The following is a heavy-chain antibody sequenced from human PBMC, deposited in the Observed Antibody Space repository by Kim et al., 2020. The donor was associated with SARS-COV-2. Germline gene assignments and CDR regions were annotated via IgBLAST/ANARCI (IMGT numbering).Heavy chain of an antibody. CDR3: AKAINYDSSGYTDY. CDR2: ISGSGGST. J-gene: IGHJ4*02. V-gene: IGHV3-23*01. D-gene: IGHD3-22*01. Sequence: GGSLRLSCAASGFTFSSYAMSWVRQAPGKGLEWVSAISGSGGSTYYADSVKGRFTISRDNSKNTLYLQMNSLRADDTAVYYCAKAINYDSSGYTDYWGQGTLVTVSS. CDR1: GFTFSSYA.